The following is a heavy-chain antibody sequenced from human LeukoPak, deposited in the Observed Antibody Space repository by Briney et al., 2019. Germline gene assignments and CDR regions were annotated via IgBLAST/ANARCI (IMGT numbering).Heavy chain of an antibody. Sequence: TSETLSLTCAVYGGSFSGYYWSWIRQPPGKGLEWIGYIYYSGSTNYNPSLKSRVTISVDTSKNQFSLKLSSVTAADTAVYYCAAQYYDFWSGPLYYFDYWGQGTLVTVSS. CDR3: AAQYYDFWSGPLYYFDY. J-gene: IGHJ4*02. CDR2: IYYSGST. CDR1: GGSFSGYY. V-gene: IGHV4-59*01. D-gene: IGHD3-3*01.